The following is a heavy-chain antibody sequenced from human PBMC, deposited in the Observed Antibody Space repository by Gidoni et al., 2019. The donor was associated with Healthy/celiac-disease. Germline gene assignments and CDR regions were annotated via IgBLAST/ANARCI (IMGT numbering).Heavy chain of an antibody. CDR1: GFTFSSDA. J-gene: IGHJ4*02. Sequence: EVQLLESGGGLVQPGGSLSLSCAASGFTFSSDAMSWVRQAPGKGLEWVSAISGSGGSTYYADSVKGRFTISRDNSKNTLYLQMNSLRAEDTAVYYCAKQGPNLTIFGEVDYWGQGTLVTVSS. CDR2: ISGSGGST. D-gene: IGHD3-3*01. V-gene: IGHV3-23*01. CDR3: AKQGPNLTIFGEVDY.